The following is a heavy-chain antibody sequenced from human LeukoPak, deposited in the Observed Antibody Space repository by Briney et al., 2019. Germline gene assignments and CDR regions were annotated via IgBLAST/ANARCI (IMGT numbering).Heavy chain of an antibody. J-gene: IGHJ4*02. Sequence: ASQTLSLTCTVSNGSISSGAYYWSWIRQPPGKGLEWIGEINHSGSTNYNPSLKSRVTISVDTSKNQFSLKLSSVTAADTAVYYCARSFSSSGYYKPYYFDYWGQGTLVTVSS. CDR1: NGSISSGAYY. V-gene: IGHV4-30-2*01. D-gene: IGHD3-22*01. CDR2: INHSGST. CDR3: ARSFSSSGYYKPYYFDY.